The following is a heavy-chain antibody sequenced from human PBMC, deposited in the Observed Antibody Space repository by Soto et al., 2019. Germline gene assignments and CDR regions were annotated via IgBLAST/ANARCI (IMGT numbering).Heavy chain of an antibody. J-gene: IGHJ4*02. CDR3: ARRITVSGSYCFDY. V-gene: IGHV5-51*01. CDR1: GYTFTNYW. Sequence: PGESLKIYCKGSGYTFTNYWIGWVRQMPGKGLEWMGIIYPGDSDTRYSPSFQGQVTISVDKSISTAYLRWSSLKASDTAMYYCARRITVSGSYCFDYWGQGTLVTVSS. D-gene: IGHD6-19*01. CDR2: IYPGDSDT.